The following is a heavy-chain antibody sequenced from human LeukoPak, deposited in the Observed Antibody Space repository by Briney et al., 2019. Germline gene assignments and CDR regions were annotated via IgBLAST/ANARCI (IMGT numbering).Heavy chain of an antibody. CDR1: GFTFSSYA. J-gene: IGHJ4*02. CDR2: ISYDGSNK. CDR3: ARGKAGVVVVAPQLDY. D-gene: IGHD2-15*01. V-gene: IGHV3-30-3*01. Sequence: PGGSLRLSCAASGFTFSSYAMHWVRQAPGKGLEWVAVISYDGSNKYYADSVKGRFTISRDNSKNTLYLQMNSLRAEDTAVYYCARGKAGVVVVAPQLDYWGQGTLVTVSS.